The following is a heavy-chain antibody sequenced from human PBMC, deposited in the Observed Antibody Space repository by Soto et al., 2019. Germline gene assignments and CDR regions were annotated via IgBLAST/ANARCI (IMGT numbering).Heavy chain of an antibody. V-gene: IGHV4-30-2*01. J-gene: IGHJ5*02. Sequence: QLQLQESGSGLVKPSQTLSLTCAVSGGSISSGGYSWSWIRQPPGKGLEWIGYIYHSGSTYYNPSLQRRVPGSVDGSQNQFSLKLSSVTAADTAVYYWASRGSYGWFDPWGQGTLVTVFS. D-gene: IGHD1-26*01. CDR2: IYHSGST. CDR1: GGSISSGGYS. CDR3: ASRGSYGWFDP.